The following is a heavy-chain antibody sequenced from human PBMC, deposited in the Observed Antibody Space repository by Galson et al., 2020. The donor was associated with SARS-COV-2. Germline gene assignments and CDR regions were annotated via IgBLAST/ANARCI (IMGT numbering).Heavy chain of an antibody. J-gene: IGHJ4*02. CDR1: GFTFSSYA. D-gene: IGHD3-10*01. CDR3: ARGPRFGELLSPFDS. Sequence: LSCAASGFTFSSYAMHWVRQAPGKGLEWVAVISNDGSNRYYADSVKGRFTISRDNSKNTLFLQMNSLRVEDTAVYYCARGPRFGELLSPFDSWGQGTLVTVSS. CDR2: ISNDGSNR. V-gene: IGHV3-30-3*01.